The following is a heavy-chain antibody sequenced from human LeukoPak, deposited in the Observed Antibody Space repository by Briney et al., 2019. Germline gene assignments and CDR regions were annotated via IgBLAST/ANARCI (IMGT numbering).Heavy chain of an antibody. V-gene: IGHV4-4*07. CDR2: IYTTGNT. Sequence: PSETLSLTCSVSGGSISSYYWSWIRQPAGKGREWIGRIYTTGNTDYNPSLKSRVTMSVDTSKNQFSLNLSSVTAADTAVYYCARDLSVVVVDDAFDIWGQGTMVTVSS. J-gene: IGHJ3*02. CDR3: ARDLSVVVVDDAFDI. CDR1: GGSISSYY. D-gene: IGHD2-15*01.